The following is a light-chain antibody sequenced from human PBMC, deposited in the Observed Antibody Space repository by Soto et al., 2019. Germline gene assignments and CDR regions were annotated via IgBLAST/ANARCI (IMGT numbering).Light chain of an antibody. J-gene: IGLJ3*02. CDR3: NSYTSSSTWV. Sequence: QSALTQPASVSGSPGQSITISCTGTSSDVGGYNYVSWYQQHPGKAPKLMIYEVSNRPSGVSNRFSGSKSCNTASLTISGLQAEDEADYYCNSYTSSSTWVFGGGTKLTVL. CDR2: EVS. CDR1: SSDVGGYNY. V-gene: IGLV2-14*01.